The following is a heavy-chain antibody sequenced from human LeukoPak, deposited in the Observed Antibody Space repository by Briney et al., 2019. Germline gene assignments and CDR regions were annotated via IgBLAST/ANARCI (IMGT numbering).Heavy chain of an antibody. CDR2: ISAYNGNT. Sequence: ASAKVSCKASGYTFTSYGISWVRQAPGQGLEWMGWISAYNGNTNYAQKLQGRVTMTTDTSTSTAYMELRSLRSDDTAVYYCARDRTTIFGVVTYYYYYMDVWGKGTTVTVSS. D-gene: IGHD3-3*01. CDR1: GYTFTSYG. V-gene: IGHV1-18*01. CDR3: ARDRTTIFGVVTYYYYYMDV. J-gene: IGHJ6*03.